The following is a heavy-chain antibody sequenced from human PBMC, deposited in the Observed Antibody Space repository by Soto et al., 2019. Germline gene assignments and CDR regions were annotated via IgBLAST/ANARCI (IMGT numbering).Heavy chain of an antibody. CDR3: AAPKQLSMGYYYGMDV. CDR2: IDPSDSYT. D-gene: IGHD2-2*01. V-gene: IGHV5-10-1*01. Sequence: PGESLNISCKGSGYSFTSYWISLVRQMPGKGLEWMGRIDPSDSYTNYSPSFQGHVTISADKSISTAYLQWSSLKASDTAMYYCAAPKQLSMGYYYGMDVWGQGTTVTVSS. CDR1: GYSFTSYW. J-gene: IGHJ6*02.